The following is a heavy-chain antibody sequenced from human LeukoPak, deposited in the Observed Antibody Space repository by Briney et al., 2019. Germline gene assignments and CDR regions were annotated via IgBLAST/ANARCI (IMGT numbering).Heavy chain of an antibody. CDR2: INWNSDSI. CDR3: ARERQLERLAFGKEGSAFDY. Sequence: GRSLRLSCAASGFTFDDFAMHWVRQVPGKGLEWVSSINWNSDSIDYADSVKGRFTISRDNAKNSLYLQMNRLRAEDTAVYYCARERQLERLAFGKEGSAFDYWGQGTLVTVSS. D-gene: IGHD1-1*01. CDR1: GFTFDDFA. V-gene: IGHV3-9*01. J-gene: IGHJ4*02.